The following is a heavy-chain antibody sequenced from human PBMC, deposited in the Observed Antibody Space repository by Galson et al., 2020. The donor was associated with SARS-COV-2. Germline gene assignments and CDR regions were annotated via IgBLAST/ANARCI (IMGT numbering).Heavy chain of an antibody. J-gene: IGHJ4*02. Sequence: HSETLSLTCAVYGGSFSGYYWSWIRQPPGKGLEWIGEINHSGSTNYNPSLKSRVTISVDTSKNQFSLKLSSVTAADTAVYYCARGRDKGGSSWSPGVDYWGQGTLVTVSS. CDR3: ARGRDKGGSSWSPGVDY. D-gene: IGHD6-13*01. V-gene: IGHV4-34*01. CDR1: GGSFSGYY. CDR2: INHSGST.